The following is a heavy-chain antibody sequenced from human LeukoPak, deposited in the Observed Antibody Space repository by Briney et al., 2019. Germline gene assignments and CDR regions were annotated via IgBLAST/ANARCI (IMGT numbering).Heavy chain of an antibody. CDR2: INPNSGGT. Sequence: ASVKVSCKASGYTFTGYYMYWVRQAPGQGLEWMGWINPNSGGTNYAQKFQGRVAMTRDTSISTAYMELSRLRSDDTAVYYCARDSRFGEYHFDYWGQGTLVTVSS. CDR1: GYTFTGYY. D-gene: IGHD3-10*01. J-gene: IGHJ4*02. CDR3: ARDSRFGEYHFDY. V-gene: IGHV1-2*02.